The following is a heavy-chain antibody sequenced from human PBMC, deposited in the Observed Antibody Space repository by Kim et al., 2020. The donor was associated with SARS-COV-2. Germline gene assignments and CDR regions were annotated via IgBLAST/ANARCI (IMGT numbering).Heavy chain of an antibody. CDR2: IYYSGST. D-gene: IGHD3-10*01. CDR3: ARDLGVLLWFGELSRSNWFDP. J-gene: IGHJ5*02. V-gene: IGHV4-39*07. Sequence: SETLSLTCTVSGGSISSSSYYWGWIRQPPGKGLEWIGSIYYSGSTYYNPSLKSRVTISVDTSKNQFSLKLSSVTAADTSVYYCARDLGVLLWFGELSRSNWFDPCGQGTLVTVSS. CDR1: GGSISSSSYY.